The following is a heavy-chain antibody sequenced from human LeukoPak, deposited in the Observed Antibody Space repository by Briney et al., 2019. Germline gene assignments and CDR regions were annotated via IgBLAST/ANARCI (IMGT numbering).Heavy chain of an antibody. CDR2: IYYSGRT. CDR1: AGSISSSNYY. Sequence: SETLSLTCTVSAGSISSSNYYWGWIRQPPGKGLEWIGSIYYSGRTYYNPSLKSRVTISVNTSKKQFSLKLSSVTAADTAVYYCARPWDTSSGNFLTYWGHGILVTVAS. CDR3: ARPWDTSSGNFLTY. D-gene: IGHD1-26*01. V-gene: IGHV4-39*01. J-gene: IGHJ4*01.